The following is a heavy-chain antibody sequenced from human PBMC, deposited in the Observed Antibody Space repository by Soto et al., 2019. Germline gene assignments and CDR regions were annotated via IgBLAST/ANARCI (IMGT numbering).Heavy chain of an antibody. CDR1: GFTFSIYS. CDR3: DTDQEGGRYYYYGMDV. D-gene: IGHD3-16*01. V-gene: IGHV3-48*02. Sequence: GGSVRLSCAASGFTFSIYSMKWVRQAPGKGQEWVSYISSSSSTIYYADSVKGRFTISRDNAKNSLYLQMNSLRDEDTAVYCCDTDQEGGRYYYYGMDVWGQGTTVTVSS. CDR2: ISSSSSTI. J-gene: IGHJ6*02.